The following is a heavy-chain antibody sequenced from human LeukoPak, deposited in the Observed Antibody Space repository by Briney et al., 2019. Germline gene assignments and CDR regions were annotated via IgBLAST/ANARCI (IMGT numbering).Heavy chain of an antibody. CDR1: GFTFDDYG. D-gene: IGHD3-9*01. CDR3: ARENYDILTGYPYYYYMDV. Sequence: GGSLRLSCAASGFTFDDYGMSWVRQAPGKGLEWVSGINWNGGSTGYADSEKGRFTISRDNAKNSLYLQMNSLRAEDTALYHCARENYDILTGYPYYYYMDVWGKGTTVTVSS. V-gene: IGHV3-20*01. CDR2: INWNGGST. J-gene: IGHJ6*03.